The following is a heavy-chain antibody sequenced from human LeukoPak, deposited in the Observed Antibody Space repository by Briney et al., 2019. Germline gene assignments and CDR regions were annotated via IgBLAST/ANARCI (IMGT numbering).Heavy chain of an antibody. J-gene: IGHJ4*02. Sequence: SETLSLTCTVSGGSVSSDSYFWTWIRQPPGKGLEWIGYIYYSGSTNYNPSLKSRVTISLDTSKSQISLKLSSVTAADAAVYYCARGQRRLQDYWGQGTLVTVSS. CDR1: GGSVSSDSYF. CDR3: ARGQRRLQDY. V-gene: IGHV4-61*01. CDR2: IYYSGST.